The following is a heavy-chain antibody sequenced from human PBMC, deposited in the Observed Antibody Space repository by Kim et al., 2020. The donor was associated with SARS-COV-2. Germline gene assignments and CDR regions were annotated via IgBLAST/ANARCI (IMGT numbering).Heavy chain of an antibody. CDR3: ARDPSNTSGNFPHFDY. CDR2: ISCWNGDT. V-gene: IGHV1-18*01. Sequence: ASVKVSCKASGYTFSSHGITWLRQAPGQGLEWMGWISCWNGDTKQAQTLQDRVTMTKDTSTSTAYMELRSLTSDDTAVYYCARDPSNTSGNFPHFDYWGQGTLVTVSS. D-gene: IGHD3-22*01. CDR1: GYTFSSHG. J-gene: IGHJ4*02.